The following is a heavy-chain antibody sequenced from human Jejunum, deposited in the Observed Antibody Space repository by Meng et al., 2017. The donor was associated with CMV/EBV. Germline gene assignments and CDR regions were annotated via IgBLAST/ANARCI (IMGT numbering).Heavy chain of an antibody. CDR3: ARGYSSDWYDY. V-gene: IGHV4-4*07. CDR2: IYTSGST. CDR1: GGSINNYY. D-gene: IGHD6-19*01. Sequence: QGQLPGAGPGLVKPSETLSLTCTVSGGSINNYYWNWIRQSAGKGLEWIGRIYTSGSTNYNPSLQSRVTMSVDTSKNQFSLKLTSVTAADTAVYYCARGYSSDWYDYWGQGALVTVSS. J-gene: IGHJ4*02.